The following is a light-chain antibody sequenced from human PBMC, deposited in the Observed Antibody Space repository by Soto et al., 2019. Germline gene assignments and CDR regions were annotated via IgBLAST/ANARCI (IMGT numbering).Light chain of an antibody. CDR3: LSFDSSLSVV. CDR1: SSNIGAGYD. V-gene: IGLV1-40*01. CDR2: GNT. J-gene: IGLJ2*01. Sequence: QSVLTQPPSVSGAPGQRVTISCTGSSSNIGAGYDVHWYQQLPGRAPKLLIYGNTHRPSGVPDRFSGSKSGTSASLAITGHQAEDEADYYCLSFDSSLSVVIGGGTKLTVL.